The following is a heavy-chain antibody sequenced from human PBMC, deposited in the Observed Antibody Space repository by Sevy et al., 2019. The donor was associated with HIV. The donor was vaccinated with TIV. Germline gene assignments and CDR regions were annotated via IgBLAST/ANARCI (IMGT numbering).Heavy chain of an antibody. CDR2: ISFDATNK. CDR1: GFTFNRYS. D-gene: IGHD1-1*01. J-gene: IGHJ1*01. CDR3: ALERLSSDVAEYFQN. Sequence: GGSLRLSCAASGFTFNRYSMHWVRQAPGKGLEWVATISFDATNKHYPDSVKGRFTISRDNFQDSLFLQMDSLRPEDTAVYYCALERLSSDVAEYFQNWGQGTLVTVSS. V-gene: IGHV3-30-3*01.